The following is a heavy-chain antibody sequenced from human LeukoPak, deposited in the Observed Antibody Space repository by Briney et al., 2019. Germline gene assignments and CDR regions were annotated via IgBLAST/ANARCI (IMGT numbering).Heavy chain of an antibody. V-gene: IGHV3-7*01. CDR3: ARDDCSSISCYHNWFDP. D-gene: IGHD2-2*01. CDR1: GFTFSSYS. Sequence: GSLRLSCAASGFTFSSYSMSWVRQAPGKGLEWVANIKQDGSEKYYVDSVKGRFTISRDNAKNSLYLQMNSLRAEDTAVYYCARDDCSSISCYHNWFDPWGQGTMVTVSS. J-gene: IGHJ5*02. CDR2: IKQDGSEK.